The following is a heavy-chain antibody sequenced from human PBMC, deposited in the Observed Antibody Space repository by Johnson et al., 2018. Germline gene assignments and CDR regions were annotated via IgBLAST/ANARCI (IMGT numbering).Heavy chain of an antibody. CDR1: GFTFNLSG. V-gene: IGHV3-30*02. J-gene: IGHJ4*02. CDR2: VSYDGNVE. D-gene: IGHD2-21*01. CDR3: AKDRRPMLCYFDH. Sequence: QVQLVQSGGGVVQPGGSLRLSCEASGFTFNLSGMHWVRQTPVKGLAWVAFVSYDGNVEFYTDSMRGRFTISRDNTKDTISLKMSSLRDEDTAVYYCAKDRRPMLCYFDHWGQGALVTVSS.